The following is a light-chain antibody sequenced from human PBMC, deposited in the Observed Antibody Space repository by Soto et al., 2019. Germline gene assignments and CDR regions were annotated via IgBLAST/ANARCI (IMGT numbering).Light chain of an antibody. V-gene: IGLV2-14*01. J-gene: IGLJ1*01. Sequence: QSALTQPASVSRSPGQSNTISCVGTSGDIGDYNYVSWYQQHPGKVPKVIIYDVSNRPSGVSYRFSGTKSGNTASLTVSGLQAEDEADYYCCSYTRSGTLIFGTGTKVTVL. CDR1: SGDIGDYNY. CDR2: DVS. CDR3: CSYTRSGTLI.